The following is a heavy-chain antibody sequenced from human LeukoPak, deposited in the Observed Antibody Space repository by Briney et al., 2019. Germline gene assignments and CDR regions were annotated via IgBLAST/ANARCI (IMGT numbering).Heavy chain of an antibody. J-gene: IGHJ4*02. V-gene: IGHV3-48*01. Sequence: GGSLRLSCAASGFTFSSYSMNWVRQAPGKGLEWISYISFSSTTIYYAGSVQGRFTISRDNAKNSLYLQMNSLRAEDTAVYYCARASYDNSGYCSGAGARADYWGQGTLVTVSS. CDR2: ISFSSTTI. D-gene: IGHD3-22*01. CDR3: ARASYDNSGYCSGAGARADY. CDR1: GFTFSSYS.